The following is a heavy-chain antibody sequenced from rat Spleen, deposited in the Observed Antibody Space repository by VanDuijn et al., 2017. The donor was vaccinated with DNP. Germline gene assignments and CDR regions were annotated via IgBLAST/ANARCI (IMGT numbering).Heavy chain of an antibody. J-gene: IGHJ2*01. CDR2: ISTSGGST. CDR3: TRVEYTTDYYFDY. Sequence: EVQLVESGGGLVQPGRSMKLSCAASGFTFSSFPMAWVRQAPTKGLEWVATISTSGGSTYYRDSVKGRFTISRDNAKSTLYLQMNSLRSEDTATYYCTRVEYTTDYYFDYWGQGVMVTVSS. V-gene: IGHV5-46*01. D-gene: IGHD1-6*01. CDR1: GFTFSSFP.